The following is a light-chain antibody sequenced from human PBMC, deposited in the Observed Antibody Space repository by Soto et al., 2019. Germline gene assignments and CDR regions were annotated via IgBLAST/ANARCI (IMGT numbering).Light chain of an antibody. CDR1: QSVSSSY. CDR2: GAS. V-gene: IGKV3-20*01. J-gene: IGKJ1*01. CDR3: QQYGSSSWT. Sequence: EIVLTQSPGTLSLSPGERATLSCRASQSVSSSYLAWYQQKFGQAPRLLIYGASSRATGIPDRFSGSGSGTDFTLTISRLETADFAVYYCQQYGSSSWTFGQGTKVDIK.